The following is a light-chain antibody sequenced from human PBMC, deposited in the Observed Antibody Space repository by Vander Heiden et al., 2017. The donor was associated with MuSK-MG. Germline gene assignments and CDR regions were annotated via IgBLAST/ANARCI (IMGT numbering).Light chain of an antibody. CDR1: QSVSSSF. CDR2: GAS. V-gene: IGKV3-20*01. J-gene: IGKJ3*01. CDR3: QQYGSSPFT. Sequence: EIVLTQSPGTLSLSPGERATLSCRASQSVSSSFFAWYQQKPGQAPRLLIYGASSRATGIQDRFSGSGSGTDFTLTISRLETEDFAVYYCQQYGSSPFTVGPGTKVDIK.